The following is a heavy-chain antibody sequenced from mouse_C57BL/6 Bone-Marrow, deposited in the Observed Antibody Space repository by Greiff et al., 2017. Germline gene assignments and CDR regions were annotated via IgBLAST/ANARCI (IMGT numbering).Heavy chain of an antibody. J-gene: IGHJ2*01. Sequence: QVQLQQSGAELVRPGASVTLSSKASGYTFTDYEMHWVKQTPVHGLGWIGAIDPETGGTAYNQKFKGKAILTADKSSSTAYMELRSLTSEDSAVYYCTRRGITTLYFGYWGQGATLTVSS. V-gene: IGHV1-15*01. CDR3: TRRGITTLYFGY. D-gene: IGHD2-4*01. CDR2: IDPETGGT. CDR1: GYTFTDYE.